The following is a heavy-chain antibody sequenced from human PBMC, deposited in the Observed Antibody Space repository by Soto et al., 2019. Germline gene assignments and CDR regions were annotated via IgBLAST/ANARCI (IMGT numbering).Heavy chain of an antibody. Sequence: GGSLRLSCAASGFTFSSYGMHWVRQAPGKGLEWVAVIWYDGSNKYYADSVKGRFTISRDNSKNTLYLQMNSLRAEDTAVYYCARDHNYLRAHSFDYWGQGTLVTVSS. CDR1: GFTFSSYG. V-gene: IGHV3-33*01. CDR3: ARDHNYLRAHSFDY. CDR2: IWYDGSNK. D-gene: IGHD4-4*01. J-gene: IGHJ4*02.